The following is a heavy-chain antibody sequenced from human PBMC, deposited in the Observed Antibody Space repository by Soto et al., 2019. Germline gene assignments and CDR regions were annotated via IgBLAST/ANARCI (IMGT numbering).Heavy chain of an antibody. CDR1: GYSFTNYG. V-gene: IGHV1-18*04. Sequence: QVQLVQSGAEVKKPGASVKVSCKASGYSFTNYGITWVRQAPGQGLEWMGWISAYNGNTYYAENLQGRLTMTTDTSTSTAYMELRTLGSDDTAVYYCAIVEDYFDSIGYAHWGQGTLVTVSS. CDR2: ISAYNGNT. CDR3: AIVEDYFDSIGYAH. D-gene: IGHD3-22*01. J-gene: IGHJ4*02.